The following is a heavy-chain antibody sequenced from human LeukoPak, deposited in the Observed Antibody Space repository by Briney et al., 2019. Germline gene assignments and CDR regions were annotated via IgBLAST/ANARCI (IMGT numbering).Heavy chain of an antibody. Sequence: SETLSPTCGVAGGSVSSTNSGTWIRQPPGKDLEWIAEVLLDVSTNFNPSLKSRLTMSVDLSENHASLKLTSVTAADTAVYYCAREGGFYRPLDYSGQGTLVTVSS. D-gene: IGHD6-25*01. CDR3: AREGGFYRPLDY. CDR1: GGSVSSTNS. CDR2: VLLDVST. V-gene: IGHV4-4*02. J-gene: IGHJ4*02.